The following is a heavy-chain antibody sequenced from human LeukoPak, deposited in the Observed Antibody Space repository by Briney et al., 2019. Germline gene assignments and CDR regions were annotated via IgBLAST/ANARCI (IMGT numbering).Heavy chain of an antibody. D-gene: IGHD5-18*01. Sequence: ASVKVSCKASGYTFTGYYMHWVRQAPGQGLEWMGWINPNSGGTNYAQKFQGRVTMTRDTSISTAYMELSRLRSDDTAVYYCARVDTVNYYYYMDVWGKGTPVTVSS. CDR1: GYTFTGYY. CDR3: ARVDTVNYYYYMDV. CDR2: INPNSGGT. J-gene: IGHJ6*03. V-gene: IGHV1-2*02.